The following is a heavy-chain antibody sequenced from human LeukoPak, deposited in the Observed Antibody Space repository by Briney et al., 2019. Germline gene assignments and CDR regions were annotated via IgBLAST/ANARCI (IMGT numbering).Heavy chain of an antibody. CDR1: GFSFSSYA. V-gene: IGHV3-23*01. J-gene: IGHJ4*02. D-gene: IGHD1-26*01. CDR3: AKGEGWELLTSFDY. CDR2: ISGSGGGT. Sequence: PGGSLRLSCAASGFSFSSYAMSWVRRAPGKGLVWVSHISGSGGGTDYADSVKGRFTISRDNSKNTLYLQMNSLRAEDTAVYYCAKGEGWELLTSFDYWGQGTLVTVSS.